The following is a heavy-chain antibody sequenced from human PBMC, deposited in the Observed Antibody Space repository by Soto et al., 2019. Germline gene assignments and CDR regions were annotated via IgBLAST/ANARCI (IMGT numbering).Heavy chain of an antibody. Sequence: QLQLQESGPGLVKPSETLSLTCTVSGGSISSSSYYWGWIRQPPGKGLEWIGSIYYSGSTYYNPSLKRRVTISVDTSKNQFSLKLSSVTAADTAVYYCARLLLWFGEINWFDPWGQGTLVTVSS. D-gene: IGHD3-10*01. J-gene: IGHJ5*02. CDR1: GGSISSSSYY. V-gene: IGHV4-39*01. CDR2: IYYSGST. CDR3: ARLLLWFGEINWFDP.